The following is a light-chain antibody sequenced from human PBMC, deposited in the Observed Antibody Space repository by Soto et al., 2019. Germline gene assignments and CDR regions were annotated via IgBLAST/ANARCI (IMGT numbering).Light chain of an antibody. Sequence: DIVMTQSPDSLAVSLGERATINCKSSQSVLYSSSNKNYLAWYQRKPGQPPKLLIYWASTRESGVPDRFSGGGSGTDFTLTISSRQAEDVAVYYCQQYHSTPLTFGGGTKVEIK. CDR1: QSVLYSSSNKNY. CDR3: QQYHSTPLT. J-gene: IGKJ4*01. CDR2: WAS. V-gene: IGKV4-1*01.